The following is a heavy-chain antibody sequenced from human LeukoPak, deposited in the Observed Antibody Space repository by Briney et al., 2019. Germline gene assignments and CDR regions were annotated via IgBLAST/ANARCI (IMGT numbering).Heavy chain of an antibody. D-gene: IGHD2-15*01. J-gene: IGHJ4*02. Sequence: ASVKVSCKASGYTCTSYYMHWVRQARGQGLEWMGIINPSGDGTTYAHKFQGRVTMTRNVSTSTVYIELSSLRSDDTAVYYCARTCCSETSKFDYWGQGTLVTVSS. CDR2: INPSGDGT. CDR1: GYTCTSYY. CDR3: ARTCCSETSKFDY. V-gene: IGHV1-46*01.